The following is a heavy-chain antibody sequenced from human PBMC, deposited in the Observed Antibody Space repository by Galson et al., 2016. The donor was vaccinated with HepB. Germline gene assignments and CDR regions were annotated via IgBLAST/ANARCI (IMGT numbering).Heavy chain of an antibody. CDR3: ARDVGDYYGSGSFRVDY. CDR1: GFIFTSYA. V-gene: IGHV1-18*01. D-gene: IGHD3-10*01. J-gene: IGHJ4*02. CDR2: VSAYNDVT. Sequence: SVKVSCKASGFIFTSYAFTWVRQAPGQGLEWMGWVSAYNDVTNYAQRFQGRVSMTTDTATSTAYMELRGLRFDDTALYYCARDVGDYYGSGSFRVDYWGQGTLVTVSS.